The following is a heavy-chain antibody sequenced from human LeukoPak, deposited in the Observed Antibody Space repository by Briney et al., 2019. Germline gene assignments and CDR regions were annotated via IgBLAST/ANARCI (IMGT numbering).Heavy chain of an antibody. CDR3: ARDPGDGYWGGFDY. V-gene: IGHV3-74*01. CDR2: VNSDGAAT. J-gene: IGHJ4*02. Sequence: PGGSLRLSCAASGFTFSNYWMHWVRQAPGKGLVWVSRVNSDGAATTYADSVQGRFSISRDNAKNSLYRLVDRLREEHTAVYYCARDPGDGYWGGFDYWGQGTLVTVSS. CDR1: GFTFSNYW. D-gene: IGHD5-24*01.